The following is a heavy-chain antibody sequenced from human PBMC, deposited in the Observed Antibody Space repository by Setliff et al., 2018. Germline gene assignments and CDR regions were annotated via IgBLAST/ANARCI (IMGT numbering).Heavy chain of an antibody. J-gene: IGHJ3*02. V-gene: IGHV3-15*07. D-gene: IGHD2-2*01. CDR2: IKSKTDGGSI. CDR1: GFTFSYAW. Sequence: LRLSCAVSGFTFSYAWMHWVRQAPGKGLEWVGRIKSKTDGGSIDYAAPVKDRFTISRDDPKATLYLYMDSLKTEDTAVYYCTTDRAGCYGTTCFNAFEIWGHGTMVTVSS. CDR3: TTDRAGCYGTTCFNAFEI.